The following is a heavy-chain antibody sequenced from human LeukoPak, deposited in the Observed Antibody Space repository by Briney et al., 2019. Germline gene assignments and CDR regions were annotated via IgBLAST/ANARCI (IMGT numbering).Heavy chain of an antibody. CDR1: GFIFSSFG. D-gene: IGHD3-22*01. CDR3: ARVGDYENSGSQPFDY. CDR2: IWHDGSYK. V-gene: IGHV3-33*01. J-gene: IGHJ4*02. Sequence: PGGSLRLSCAASGFIFSSFGMHWVRQAPGKGLEWVAVIWHDGSYKYYLDSVKGRFTISRDKAKNTLYLQMNNLRVEDTAVYYCARVGDYENSGSQPFDYWGQGTLVTVSS.